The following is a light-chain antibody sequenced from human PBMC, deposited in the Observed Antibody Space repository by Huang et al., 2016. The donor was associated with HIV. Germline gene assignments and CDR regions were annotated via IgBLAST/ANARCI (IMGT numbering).Light chain of an antibody. V-gene: IGKV1-39*01. J-gene: IGKJ4*01. CDR3: QQSYSTPPT. Sequence: DIQMTQSPSSLSASVGDRVTITCRASQSINGYLNWYYHKAGKAPELLISAASGLQSGAPSRFSGSGSGTDYTLTINSLQPEDFATYFCQQSYSTPPTFGGGTKVEVK. CDR2: AAS. CDR1: QSINGY.